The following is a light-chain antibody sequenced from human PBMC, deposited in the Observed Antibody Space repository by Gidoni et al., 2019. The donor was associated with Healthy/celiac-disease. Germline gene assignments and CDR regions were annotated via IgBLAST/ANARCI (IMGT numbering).Light chain of an antibody. Sequence: QSVLTQSPSASGTPGQRVTISCSGSSSNIGSNPVNWYQQLPGTAPKLLIYNNNRRPSAVPDRISGSKSDTSASLAISGLQSEDEADYYCAAWDDSLNGPVFGGGTKVTVL. CDR1: SSNIGSNP. J-gene: IGLJ3*02. CDR2: NNN. CDR3: AAWDDSLNGPV. V-gene: IGLV1-44*01.